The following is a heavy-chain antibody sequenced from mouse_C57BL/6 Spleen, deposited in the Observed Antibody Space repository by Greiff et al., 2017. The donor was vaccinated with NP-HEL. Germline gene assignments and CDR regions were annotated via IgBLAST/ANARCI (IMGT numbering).Heavy chain of an antibody. CDR2: ISDGGSYT. CDR1: GFTFSSYA. CDR3: AGDDHDRAWFAY. V-gene: IGHV5-4*01. J-gene: IGHJ3*01. D-gene: IGHD2-12*01. Sequence: EVLLVESGGGLVKPGGSLKLSCAASGFTFSSYAMSWVRQTPEKRLEWVATISDGGSYTYYPDNVKGRFTISRDNAKNNLYLQMSHLKSEDTAMYYCAGDDHDRAWFAYWGQGTLVTVSA.